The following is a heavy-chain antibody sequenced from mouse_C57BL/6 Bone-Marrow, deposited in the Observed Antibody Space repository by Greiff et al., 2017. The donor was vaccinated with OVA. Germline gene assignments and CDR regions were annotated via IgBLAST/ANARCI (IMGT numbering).Heavy chain of an antibody. CDR2: ISSGGSYT. V-gene: IGHV5-6*02. J-gene: IGHJ2*01. D-gene: IGHD1-1*01. Sequence: EVMLVESGGDLVKPGGSLKLSCAASGFTFSSYGMSWVRQTPDKRLEWVATISSGGSYTYYPDSVKGRFTISRDNAKNTLYLQMSSLKSEDTAMYYCARRHYYGSKRRYFDYWGQGTTLTVSS. CDR1: GFTFSSYG. CDR3: ARRHYYGSKRRYFDY.